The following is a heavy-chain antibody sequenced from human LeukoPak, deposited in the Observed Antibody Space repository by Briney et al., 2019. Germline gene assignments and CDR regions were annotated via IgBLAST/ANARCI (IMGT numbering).Heavy chain of an antibody. CDR3: VRFYYGSGTSFDP. CDR2: ISGSGGST. CDR1: GFTFDDYA. D-gene: IGHD3-10*01. Sequence: GGSLRLSCAASGFTFDDYAMHWVRQAPGKGLEWVSVISGSGGSTYYADSVKGRFTISRDNSKNTLYLEVISLTAEDTAVFYCVRFYYGSGTSFDPWGQGTLVTVSS. V-gene: IGHV3-23*01. J-gene: IGHJ5*02.